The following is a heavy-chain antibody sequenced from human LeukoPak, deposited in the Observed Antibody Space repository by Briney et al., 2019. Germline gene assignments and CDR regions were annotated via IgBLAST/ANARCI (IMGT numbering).Heavy chain of an antibody. V-gene: IGHV1-2*02. Sequence: ASLKVSCKASGYTFTGYYMHWVRQAPGQGLEWMGWINPNSGGTNYAQKFQGRVTMTRDTSISTAYMELSRLRSDDTAVYYCARDLPFSGALLFDPWGQGTLVTVSS. CDR3: ARDLPFSGALLFDP. D-gene: IGHD1-26*01. CDR1: GYTFTGYY. CDR2: INPNSGGT. J-gene: IGHJ5*02.